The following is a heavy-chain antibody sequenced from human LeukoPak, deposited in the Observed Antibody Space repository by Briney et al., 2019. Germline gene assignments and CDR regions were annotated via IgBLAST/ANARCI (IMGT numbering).Heavy chain of an antibody. V-gene: IGHV5-51*01. CDR3: ARRSCAGGSCYAY. J-gene: IGHJ4*02. Sequence: GESLKISCKGSGYTFTNYWIGWVRQMPGKGLEWIGIIYPGDSDTRYSPSFQGQVTISADKSISTAYLQWSSLKASDTAIYYCARRSCAGGSCYAYWGQGTLVTVSS. CDR2: IYPGDSDT. CDR1: GYTFTNYW. D-gene: IGHD2-15*01.